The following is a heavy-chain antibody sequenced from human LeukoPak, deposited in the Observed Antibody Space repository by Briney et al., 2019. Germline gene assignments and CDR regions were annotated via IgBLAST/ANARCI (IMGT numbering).Heavy chain of an antibody. D-gene: IGHD2-15*01. V-gene: IGHV3-21*01. Sequence: GGSLRLSCAASGFTFSSYSMNWVRQAPGKGLEWVSSISSSSSYIYYADSVKGRFTISRDNAKNSLYLQMNSLRAEDTAVYYCARQRVVVVAAPTYCYYGMDVWGQGTTVTVSS. CDR1: GFTFSSYS. CDR2: ISSSSSYI. CDR3: ARQRVVVVAAPTYCYYGMDV. J-gene: IGHJ6*02.